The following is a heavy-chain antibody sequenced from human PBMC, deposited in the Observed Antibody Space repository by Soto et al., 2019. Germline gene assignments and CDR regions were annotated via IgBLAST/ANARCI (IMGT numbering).Heavy chain of an antibody. CDR1: GGSFSGYY. Sequence: SETLSLTCAVYGGSFSGYYWSWIRQPPGKGLEWIGEINHRGSTNYNPSLKSRVTISVDTSKNQFSLKLSSVTAADTAVYYCARGLVTIFGVVNNWFDPWGQGTLVTVSS. V-gene: IGHV4-34*01. CDR2: INHRGST. D-gene: IGHD3-3*01. J-gene: IGHJ5*02. CDR3: ARGLVTIFGVVNNWFDP.